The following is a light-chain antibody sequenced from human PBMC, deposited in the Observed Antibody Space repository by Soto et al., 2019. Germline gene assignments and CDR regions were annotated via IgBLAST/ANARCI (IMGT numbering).Light chain of an antibody. Sequence: ETVMTQSAATLSVSPGERTTLSCRASQSVNTNLAWYQQKPGQAPRLLIFGASIRATGVPDRFSGSGSGTEFTLSISSLQSEDSAVYYCQQYNDWPPLTFGGGTKV. CDR3: QQYNDWPPLT. CDR2: GAS. V-gene: IGKV3-15*01. CDR1: QSVNTN. J-gene: IGKJ4*01.